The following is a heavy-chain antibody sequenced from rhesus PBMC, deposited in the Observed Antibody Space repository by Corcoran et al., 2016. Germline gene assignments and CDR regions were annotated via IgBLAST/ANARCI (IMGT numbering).Heavy chain of an antibody. CDR1: GGSVSASYR. CDR2: IYGSSTGT. Sequence: QVQLQESGPGVVKPSETLSLTCAVSGGSVSASYRWSWIRQPPGKGLEWIGYIYGSSTGTNYNPSLKSRVTISKDTSKNQFSLKLSSVTAADTAVYYCASLDTVNLDYWGQGVLVTVSS. CDR3: ASLDTVNLDY. V-gene: IGHV4S10*01. D-gene: IGHD5-30*01. J-gene: IGHJ4*01.